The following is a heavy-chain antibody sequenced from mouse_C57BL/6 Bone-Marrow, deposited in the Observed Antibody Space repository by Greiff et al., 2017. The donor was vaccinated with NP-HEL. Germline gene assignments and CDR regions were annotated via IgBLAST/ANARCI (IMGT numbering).Heavy chain of an antibody. CDR1: GFNIKNTY. Sequence: VQLKESVAELVRPGASVKLSCTASGFNIKNTYMHWVKQRPEQGLEWIGRIDPANGNTKYAPKFQGKATITADKSSNTAYLQLSSLTSEDTAIYYCGKDDYDDWFAYWGQGTLVTVSA. CDR3: GKDDYDDWFAY. J-gene: IGHJ3*01. V-gene: IGHV14-3*01. D-gene: IGHD2-4*01. CDR2: IDPANGNT.